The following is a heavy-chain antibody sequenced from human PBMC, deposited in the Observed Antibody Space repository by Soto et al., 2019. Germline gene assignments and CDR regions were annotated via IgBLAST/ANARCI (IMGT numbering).Heavy chain of an antibody. V-gene: IGHV5-51*01. CDR3: ARRRTCRDAEPGYFDI. Sequence: GESLKISCHASGYSFTNYWIGWVRQMPGKGLEWMGIIYPGDSDTVYSPSFQGQVTISADNSITTAYLQWSSLKASDTALYFCARRRTCRDAEPGYFDIWGRGTLVTVSS. CDR2: IYPGDSDT. CDR1: GYSFTNYW. J-gene: IGHJ2*01. D-gene: IGHD2-2*01.